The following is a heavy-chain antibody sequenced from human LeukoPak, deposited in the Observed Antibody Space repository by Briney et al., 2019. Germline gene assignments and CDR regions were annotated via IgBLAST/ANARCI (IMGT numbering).Heavy chain of an antibody. CDR1: GFTFDDYG. D-gene: IGHD6-19*01. Sequence: GGSLRLSSAASGFTFDDYGMSWVRQAPGKGVEWVSGINWNGGSRGYADSVKGRFTISRDNAKNSLFLQMNSLRAEDTSMYYCARGPWSGSGWYFGYWGQGPWSPSPQ. CDR3: ARGPWSGSGWYFGY. J-gene: IGHJ4*02. CDR2: INWNGGSR. V-gene: IGHV3-20*04.